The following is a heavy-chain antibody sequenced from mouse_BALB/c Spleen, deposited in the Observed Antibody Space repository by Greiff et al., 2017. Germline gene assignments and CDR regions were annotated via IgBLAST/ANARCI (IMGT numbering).Heavy chain of an antibody. V-gene: IGHV5-17*02. J-gene: IGHJ1*01. Sequence: EVQVVESGGGLVQPGGSRKLSCAASGFTFSSFGMHWVRQAPEKGLEWVAYISSGSSTIYYADTVKGRFTISRDNPKNTLFLQMTSLRSEDTAMYYCARNPYGSSYWYFDVWGAGTTVTVSS. D-gene: IGHD1-1*01. CDR2: ISSGSSTI. CDR3: ARNPYGSSYWYFDV. CDR1: GFTFSSFG.